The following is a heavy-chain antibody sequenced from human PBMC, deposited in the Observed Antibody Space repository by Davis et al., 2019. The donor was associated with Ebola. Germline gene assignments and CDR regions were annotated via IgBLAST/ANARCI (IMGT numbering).Heavy chain of an antibody. D-gene: IGHD2-2*01. J-gene: IGHJ6*03. CDR1: GYTFTSYY. Sequence: ASVQVSCKASGYTFTSYYMHWVRQAPGQGLEWMGIINPSGGSTSYAQKFQGRVSMTRDTSTSTVYMELSSLRSEDTAVYYCARDRNCSSTSYPYGVKYYYYMDVWGKGTTVTVSS. CDR2: INPSGGST. V-gene: IGHV1-46*01. CDR3: ARDRNCSSTSYPYGVKYYYYMDV.